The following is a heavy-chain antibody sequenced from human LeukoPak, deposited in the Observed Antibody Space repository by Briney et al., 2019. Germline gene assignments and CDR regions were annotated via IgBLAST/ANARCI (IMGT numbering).Heavy chain of an antibody. Sequence: SETLSLTCTVSGGSISSSSYYWGWIRQPPGKGLEWIGSIYYSGSTYYNPSLKSRVTISVDTSKNQFSLKLSSVTAADTAVYYCARDRLGGYSYGFGAFDIWGQGTMVTVSS. CDR3: ARDRLGGYSYGFGAFDI. J-gene: IGHJ3*02. D-gene: IGHD5-18*01. V-gene: IGHV4-39*07. CDR1: GGSISSSSYY. CDR2: IYYSGST.